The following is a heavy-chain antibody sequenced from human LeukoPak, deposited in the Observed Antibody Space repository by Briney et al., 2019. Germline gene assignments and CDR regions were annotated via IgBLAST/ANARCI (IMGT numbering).Heavy chain of an antibody. J-gene: IGHJ4*02. Sequence: SETLSLTCTVSGASINSYYWSWIRQPPGKGLEWIGYGHYSGTTNYNASPRSRVTISVDTSKNQFSLKLSSVTAADTAVYYCAKRGGHSGTFDSWGQGTLVTVSS. CDR1: GASINSYY. CDR3: AKRGGHSGTFDS. CDR2: GHYSGTT. V-gene: IGHV4-59*08. D-gene: IGHD4-23*01.